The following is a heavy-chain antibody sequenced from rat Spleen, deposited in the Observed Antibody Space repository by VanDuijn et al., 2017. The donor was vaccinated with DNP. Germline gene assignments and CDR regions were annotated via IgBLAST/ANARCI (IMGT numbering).Heavy chain of an antibody. V-gene: IGHV5-20*01. J-gene: IGHJ2*01. CDR2: ISSDGVHA. Sequence: EVQLVESGGGLVQPGRSLKLSCAASGFTFSNYDMAWVRQAPTKGLEWVASISSDGVHAYYRGSVKGRFTISRDNAKNSLYLQMDSLRSEDTATYYCTTNNYFDYWGQGVMVTVSS. CDR1: GFTFSNYD. CDR3: TTNNYFDY.